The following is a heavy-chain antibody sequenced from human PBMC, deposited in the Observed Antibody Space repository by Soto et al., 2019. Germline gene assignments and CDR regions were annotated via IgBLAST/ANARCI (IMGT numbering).Heavy chain of an antibody. D-gene: IGHD6-19*01. Sequence: GGSLRLSCAASGFTFSSYAMHWVRQAPGKGLEWVAVISYDGSNKYYADSVKGRFTISRDNSKNTLYLQMNSLRAEDTAVYYCAKVRGYRSGWTLVDYWGQGTLVTVSS. CDR2: ISYDGSNK. CDR3: AKVRGYRSGWTLVDY. J-gene: IGHJ4*02. CDR1: GFTFSSYA. V-gene: IGHV3-30-3*01.